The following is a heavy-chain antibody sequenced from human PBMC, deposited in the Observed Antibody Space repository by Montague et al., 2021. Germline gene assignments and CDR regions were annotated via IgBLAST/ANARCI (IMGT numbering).Heavy chain of an antibody. CDR1: GGSISSYY. J-gene: IGHJ4*02. CDR3: ARGYSSSWYN. Sequence: SETLPLTCNVSGGSISSYYWSWIRQPPGKGLEWIGYIYYSGSTKYKPSLKSRVTISEDTSKNQFSLKLSSVTAADTAVYYCARGYSSSWYNWGQGTLVSVSS. CDR2: IYYSGST. V-gene: IGHV4-59*01. D-gene: IGHD6-13*01.